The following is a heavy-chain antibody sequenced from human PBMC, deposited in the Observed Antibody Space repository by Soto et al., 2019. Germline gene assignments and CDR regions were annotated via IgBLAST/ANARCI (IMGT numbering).Heavy chain of an antibody. CDR2: IYYSGST. CDR1: GGSISSSSYY. Sequence: SETLSLTCTVSGGSISSSSYYWGWIRQPPGKGLEWIGSIYYSGSTYYNPSLKSRVTISVDTSKNQFSLKLSSVTAADTAVYYCARVGIQLWFDYWGQGTLVTVSS. D-gene: IGHD5-18*01. V-gene: IGHV4-39*01. J-gene: IGHJ4*02. CDR3: ARVGIQLWFDY.